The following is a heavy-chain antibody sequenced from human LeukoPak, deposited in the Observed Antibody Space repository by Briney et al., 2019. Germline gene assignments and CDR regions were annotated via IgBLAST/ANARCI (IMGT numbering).Heavy chain of an antibody. CDR3: ARGGAIYDHNDYYPYA. V-gene: IGHV1-2*02. D-gene: IGHD3-16*01. J-gene: IGHJ4*02. CDR1: GYSFSDYY. Sequence: ASVKVSCKASGYSFSDYYMHWVRQAPGQGLESMGWINPNSGGTNYAQTFQGRITMTRDTSITTAYMELSRLGSDDTAMYYCARGGAIYDHNDYYPYAWGQGTLVTVSS. CDR2: INPNSGGT.